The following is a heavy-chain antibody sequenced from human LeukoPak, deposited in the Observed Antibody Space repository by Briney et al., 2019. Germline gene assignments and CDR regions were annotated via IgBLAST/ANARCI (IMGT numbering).Heavy chain of an antibody. CDR3: ARAFRVDYGDLPSWFDP. CDR1: GGSISSYY. Sequence: SETLSLTCTVSGGSISSYYWSWIRQPPGKGLEWIGYIYYSGSTYYNPSLKSRVTISVDTSKNQFSLKLSSVTAADTAVYYCARAFRVDYGDLPSWFDPWGQGTLVTVSS. D-gene: IGHD4-17*01. V-gene: IGHV4-30-4*08. CDR2: IYYSGST. J-gene: IGHJ5*02.